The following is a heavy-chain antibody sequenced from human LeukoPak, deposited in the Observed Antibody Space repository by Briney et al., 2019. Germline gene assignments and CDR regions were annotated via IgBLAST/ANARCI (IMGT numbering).Heavy chain of an antibody. J-gene: IGHJ4*02. CDR3: ARRVGRTVAIDFDH. V-gene: IGHV5-51*01. D-gene: IGHD2-15*01. CDR1: GYSFTRYW. CDR2: IYPGESDT. Sequence: GGSLKISRHGFGYSFTRYWIGWVRQMPAKGVEWMGTIYPGESDTRYSQSFPGQVTISADKSIRTAYLQSSSLYASGSSMCDCARRVGRTVAIDFDHWGQGTLVNLPS.